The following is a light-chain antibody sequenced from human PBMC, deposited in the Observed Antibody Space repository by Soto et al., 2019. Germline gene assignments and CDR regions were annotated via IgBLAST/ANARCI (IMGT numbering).Light chain of an antibody. V-gene: IGLV2-23*01. CDR3: CSYASGGTYV. J-gene: IGLJ1*01. CDR2: EGS. CDR1: SSDIGSYNL. Sequence: QSVLTQPASVSGSPGQSITISCTGTSSDIGSYNLVSWYQQHPGKAPKPMIYEGSKRPAGVSDRLSGSRSGNTASLTISGLQAEDEADYYCCSYASGGTYVFGTGTKVTVL.